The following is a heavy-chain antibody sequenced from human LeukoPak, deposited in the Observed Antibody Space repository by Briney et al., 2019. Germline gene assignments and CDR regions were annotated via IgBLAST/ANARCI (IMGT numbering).Heavy chain of an antibody. D-gene: IGHD1-26*01. J-gene: IGHJ6*03. CDR1: GYSFTSFG. Sequence: ASVKVSCTASGYSFTSFGMNWVRQAPGQGLEWLRWINTNTGNPTYGQGFTGRFVFSMDTSVSTAYLQISSLKAEDTAVYYCAIRYRGSHYYYMDVWGKGTTVIVSS. CDR3: AIRYRGSHYYYMDV. V-gene: IGHV7-4-1*02. CDR2: INTNTGNP.